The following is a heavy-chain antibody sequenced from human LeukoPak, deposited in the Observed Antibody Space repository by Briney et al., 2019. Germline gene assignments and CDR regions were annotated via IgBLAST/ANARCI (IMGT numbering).Heavy chain of an antibody. J-gene: IGHJ5*02. CDR2: MSGNNGKT. V-gene: IGHV1-18*01. CDR3: ARAALLWFGELSHAQPIDP. Sequence: ASVKVSCKASGYTFSSYGISWVRQAPGQGLEWMGWMSGNNGKTNYAEKFQGRVTMTTDTSTRTVYMELRSLRSDDTAVYYCARAALLWFGELSHAQPIDPRGQGTLVTVSS. CDR1: GYTFSSYG. D-gene: IGHD3-10*01.